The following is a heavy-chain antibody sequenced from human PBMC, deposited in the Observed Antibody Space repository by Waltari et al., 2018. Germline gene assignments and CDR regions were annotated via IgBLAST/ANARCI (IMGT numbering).Heavy chain of an antibody. J-gene: IGHJ4*02. CDR1: GGSFSGYF. Sequence: QVQLQQWGAGPLKPSETLSLTCAVYGGSFSGYFWSWIRQPPGKGLEWIGEINHSGSTNYNPSLKSRVTISVDTSKNQFSLKLSSVTAADTAVYYCARHVRRYYFDYWGQGTLVTVSS. D-gene: IGHD4-17*01. V-gene: IGHV4-34*01. CDR3: ARHVRRYYFDY. CDR2: INHSGST.